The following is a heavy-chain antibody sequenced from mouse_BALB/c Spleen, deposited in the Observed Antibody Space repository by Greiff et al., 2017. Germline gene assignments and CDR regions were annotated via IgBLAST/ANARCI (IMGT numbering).Heavy chain of an antibody. V-gene: IGHV5-17*03. J-gene: IGHJ2*01. CDR2: ISSGSSTI. D-gene: IGHD1-1*01. CDR3: AREVLLFDY. Sequence: EVKLMESGGGLVQPGGSRKLSCAASGFTFSSFGMHWVRQAPEKGLEWVAYISSGSSTIYYADTVKGRFTISRDNAKNTLYLQMSSLKSEDTAMYYCAREVLLFDYWGQGTTLTVSS. CDR1: GFTFSSFG.